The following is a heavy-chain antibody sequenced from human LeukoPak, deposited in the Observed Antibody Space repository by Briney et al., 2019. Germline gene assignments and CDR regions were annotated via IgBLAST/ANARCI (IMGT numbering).Heavy chain of an antibody. CDR2: IYPGDSDT. D-gene: IGHD1-20*01. J-gene: IGHJ4*02. V-gene: IGHV5-51*01. Sequence: GASVKVSCKASGYTFINYGISWVRQMPGKGLEWMGIIYPGDSDTRYSPSFQGQVTISADKSISTAYLQWSSLKASDTAMYYCASSYNWMFPYYFDYWGQGTLVTVSS. CDR1: GYTFINYG. CDR3: ASSYNWMFPYYFDY.